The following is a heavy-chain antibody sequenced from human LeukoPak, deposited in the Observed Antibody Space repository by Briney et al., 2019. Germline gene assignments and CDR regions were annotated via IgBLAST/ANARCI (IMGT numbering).Heavy chain of an antibody. CDR2: ISAYNGNT. V-gene: IGHV1-18*01. J-gene: IGHJ6*02. Sequence: ASVKVACKASGYTFTSYGISWVRQAPGQGLEWMGWISAYNGNTNYAQKLQGRVTMTTDTSTSTAYMELRSLRPDDTAVYYCARDGLVRYYDSSGYYFYYYGMDVWGQGTTVTVSS. CDR3: ARDGLVRYYDSSGYYFYYYGMDV. CDR1: GYTFTSYG. D-gene: IGHD3-22*01.